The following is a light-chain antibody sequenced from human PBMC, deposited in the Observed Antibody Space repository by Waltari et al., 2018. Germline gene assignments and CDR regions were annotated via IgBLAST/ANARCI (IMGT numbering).Light chain of an antibody. Sequence: EIVMTQSPATLSVSPGERATLSCRASQSVSSNLAWYQQKPGQAPRLLIYGASTRATGIPAQFSGSGSGTEFTLTISSMQSEDFAVYYCQQYNNWPPLLTFGGGTKVEIK. CDR2: GAS. CDR3: QQYNNWPPLLT. V-gene: IGKV3-15*01. CDR1: QSVSSN. J-gene: IGKJ4*01.